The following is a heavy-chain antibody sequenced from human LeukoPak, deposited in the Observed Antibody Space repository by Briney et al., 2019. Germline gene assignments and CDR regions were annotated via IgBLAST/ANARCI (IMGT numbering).Heavy chain of an antibody. CDR3: ARDTDDFQGLDI. Sequence: GGSLRLSCTASGFFFSNYWMSWVRQAQGKGLEWVANINRDGNGRFYVDSVKGRFTISRDNNKKSVYLQMNSLRAEDTAVYYCARDTDDFQGLDIWGQGTRVTVSS. J-gene: IGHJ3*02. D-gene: IGHD3-3*01. V-gene: IGHV3-7*01. CDR2: INRDGNGR. CDR1: GFFFSNYW.